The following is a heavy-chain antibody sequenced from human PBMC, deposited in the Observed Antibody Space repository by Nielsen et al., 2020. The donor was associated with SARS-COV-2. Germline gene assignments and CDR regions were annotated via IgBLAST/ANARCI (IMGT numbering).Heavy chain of an antibody. Sequence: GESLKISCAASGFTFSSYAMHWVRQAPGKGLEWVAVISYDGSNKYYADSVKGRFTISRDNSKNTLYLQMNSLRAEDTAVYYCARGSSGWEVLADYWGQGTLVTVSS. V-gene: IGHV3-30-3*01. D-gene: IGHD6-19*01. CDR2: ISYDGSNK. J-gene: IGHJ4*02. CDR3: ARGSSGWEVLADY. CDR1: GFTFSSYA.